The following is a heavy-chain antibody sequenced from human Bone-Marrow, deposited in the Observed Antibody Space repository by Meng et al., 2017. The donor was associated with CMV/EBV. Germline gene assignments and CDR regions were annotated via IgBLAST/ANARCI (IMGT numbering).Heavy chain of an antibody. CDR3: ARDRGGYSGYDFPHYPFDY. CDR1: GYTFTSYY. CDR2: IIPIFGTA. J-gene: IGHJ4*02. D-gene: IGHD5-12*01. Sequence: SVKVSCKASGYTFTSYYMHWVRQAPGQGLEWMGGIIPIFGTANYAQKFQGRVTITTDESTSTAYMELSSLRSEDTAVYYCARDRGGYSGYDFPHYPFDYWGQGTLVTVSS. V-gene: IGHV1-69*05.